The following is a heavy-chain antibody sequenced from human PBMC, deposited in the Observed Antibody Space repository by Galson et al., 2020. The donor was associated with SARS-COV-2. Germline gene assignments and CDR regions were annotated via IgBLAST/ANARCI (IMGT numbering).Heavy chain of an antibody. CDR1: GGSITSSPSY. V-gene: IGHV4-39*01. CDR2: VYYSGTA. Sequence: SETLSLTCTVSGGSITSSPSYWGWIRQPPGKGLEWVASVYYSGTAYYNPSLKSRVTISVDTSKHQFSLTLSSVTAADTALYYCARHMSGITVTSAFHLWGQGTLVSVSA. D-gene: IGHD3-22*01. J-gene: IGHJ3*01. CDR3: ARHMSGITVTSAFHL.